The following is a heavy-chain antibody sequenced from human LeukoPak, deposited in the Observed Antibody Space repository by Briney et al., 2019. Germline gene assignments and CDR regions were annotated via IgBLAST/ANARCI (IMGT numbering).Heavy chain of an antibody. D-gene: IGHD2-2*02. V-gene: IGHV1-46*01. CDR1: GYTFTGYY. CDR2: INPSGGST. J-gene: IGHJ4*02. Sequence: ASVKVSCKASGYTFTGYYMHWVRQAPGQGLEWMGIINPSGGSTSYAQKFQGRVTMTRDTSTSTVYMELSSLRSEDTAVYYCARAGSWTVPAARPFDYWGQGTLVTVSS. CDR3: ARAGSWTVPAARPFDY.